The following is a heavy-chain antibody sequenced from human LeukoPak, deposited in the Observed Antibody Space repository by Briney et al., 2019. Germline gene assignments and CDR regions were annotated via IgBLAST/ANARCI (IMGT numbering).Heavy chain of an antibody. D-gene: IGHD2-2*01. J-gene: IGHJ4*02. CDR2: INPSGGST. CDR1: GYTFTTYY. CDR3: ARGFQVPAALPSHFDY. Sequence: GASVKVSCKASGYTFTTYYMHWVRHAPGQGLEWMGIINPSGGSTSYAQNFQGRVTMTRDTSTSTVYMELRSLRSEDTAVYYCARGFQVPAALPSHFDYWGQGTLVTVSS. V-gene: IGHV1-46*01.